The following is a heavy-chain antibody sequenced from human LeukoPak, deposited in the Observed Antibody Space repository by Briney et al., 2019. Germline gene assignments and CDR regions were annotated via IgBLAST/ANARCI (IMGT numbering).Heavy chain of an antibody. CDR1: GYTFTSYD. Sequence: GASVKVSCKASGYTFTSYDISWVRQAPGQGLEWMGWISAYNGNTKYVQKFQGRVTMTTDTSTSTAYMELRSLRSDDTAVYYCARDLTHRRNYDNSGYQIVSAFWGQGTLVTVSS. CDR3: ARDLTHRRNYDNSGYQIVSAF. CDR2: ISAYNGNT. V-gene: IGHV1-18*01. J-gene: IGHJ4*02. D-gene: IGHD3-22*01.